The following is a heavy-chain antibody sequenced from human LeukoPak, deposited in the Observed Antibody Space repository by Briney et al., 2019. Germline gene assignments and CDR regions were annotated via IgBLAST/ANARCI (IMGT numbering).Heavy chain of an antibody. CDR2: IYYSGST. V-gene: IGHV4-39*07. J-gene: IGHJ4*02. CDR1: GGSISSSSYF. D-gene: IGHD3-22*01. Sequence: PSETLSLTCTVSGGSISSSSYFWGWIRQPPGKGLEWIGNIYYSGSTYYNPSLKSRVTISVDTSKNQFSLKLSSVTAADTAVYYCARGTFDSSGYYLFDYWGQGTLVTVSS. CDR3: ARGTFDSSGYYLFDY.